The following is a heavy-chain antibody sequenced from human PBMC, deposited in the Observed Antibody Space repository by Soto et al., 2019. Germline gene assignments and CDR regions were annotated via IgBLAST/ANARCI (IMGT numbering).Heavy chain of an antibody. CDR2: IYHSGRT. J-gene: IGHJ6*02. D-gene: IGHD4-17*01. CDR1: GGSISSDNW. V-gene: IGHV4-4*02. CDR3: ARVSGGDYDGYGWDV. Sequence: QVQLQESGPGLVRPSETLSLTCAVSGGSISSDNWWTWVRQAPGKGLEWIGEIYHSGRTNYNPSLKRRAPISEDNSTHQFSLKLRSASAAETAVYYCARVSGGDYDGYGWDVWGQGTTVTVSS.